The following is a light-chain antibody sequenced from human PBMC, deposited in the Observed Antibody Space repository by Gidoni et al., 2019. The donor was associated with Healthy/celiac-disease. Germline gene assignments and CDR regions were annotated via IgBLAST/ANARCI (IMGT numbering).Light chain of an antibody. CDR3: QVWDSSTHVI. CDR1: NIRSKN. CDR2: RDF. V-gene: IGLV3-9*01. Sequence: SYELTQPLSVSVALGQMARMSCGGDNIRSKNVHWYQQKPGQAPGVFMPRDFNRPSVIPERFSCSNSWNTATLTISRAQAGDEADYFCQVWDSSTHVIFGGGTKLTVL. J-gene: IGLJ2*01.